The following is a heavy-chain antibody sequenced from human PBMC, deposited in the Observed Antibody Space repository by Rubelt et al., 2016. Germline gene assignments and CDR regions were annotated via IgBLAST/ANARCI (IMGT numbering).Heavy chain of an antibody. CDR3: ATGIIRSGSYYQTVDY. D-gene: IGHD3-10*01. V-gene: IGHV1-24*01. Sequence: RGRQAPGKGLESMGGFDPEDCETIYAQKFQGRVTMTEDTSTDTAYMELSSLRSEDTAVYYCATGIIRSGSYYQTVDYWGQGTLVTVSS. J-gene: IGHJ4*02. CDR2: FDPEDCET.